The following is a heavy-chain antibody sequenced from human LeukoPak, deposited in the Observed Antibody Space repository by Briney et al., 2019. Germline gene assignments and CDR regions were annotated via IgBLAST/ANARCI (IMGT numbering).Heavy chain of an antibody. J-gene: IGHJ4*02. CDR3: ARPQSGSQGSLVYFDY. CDR2: IKQDGSAK. V-gene: IGHV3-7*04. CDR1: GLTFSSFW. D-gene: IGHD1-26*01. Sequence: PGGSLRLSCAASGLTFSSFWMSWVRQAPGKGLEWVANIKQDGSAKYYVDSVKGRFTISRDNAKNSLYLEMYSLRAEDTAVYYCARPQSGSQGSLVYFDYWGQGTLVTVSS.